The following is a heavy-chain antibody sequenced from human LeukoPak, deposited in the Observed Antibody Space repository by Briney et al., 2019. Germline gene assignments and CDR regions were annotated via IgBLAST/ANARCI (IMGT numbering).Heavy chain of an antibody. D-gene: IGHD2-15*01. Sequence: PSETLSLTCSVSGGSITSYYWSWLRQPPGKGLEWIGYISYTGSTNYNPSLKSRVSISIDTSKNQFSLRLTSVTAADTAVYYCASGGYCSSGSCYPNWFDPWGQGTLVTVSS. V-gene: IGHV4-59*01. CDR1: GGSITSYY. CDR2: ISYTGST. J-gene: IGHJ5*02. CDR3: ASGGYCSSGSCYPNWFDP.